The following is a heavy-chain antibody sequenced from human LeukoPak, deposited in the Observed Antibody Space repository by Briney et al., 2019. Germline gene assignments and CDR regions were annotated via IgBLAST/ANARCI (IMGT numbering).Heavy chain of an antibody. CDR1: GDSISSSY. V-gene: IGHV4-59*12. CDR2: IYYSGST. CDR3: ATSSGSYPGLDY. D-gene: IGHD1-26*01. J-gene: IGHJ4*02. Sequence: PSETLSLTCTVSGDSISSSYWSWIRQPPGKGLEWIGYIYYSGSTNSNPSLKSRVIFSVDTSKNQFSLKLSSVTAADTAVYYCATSSGSYPGLDYWGQGTLVTVSS.